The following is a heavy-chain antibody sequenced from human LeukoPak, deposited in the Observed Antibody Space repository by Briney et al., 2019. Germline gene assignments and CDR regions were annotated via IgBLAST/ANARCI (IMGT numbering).Heavy chain of an antibody. V-gene: IGHV1-8*02. J-gene: IGHJ3*02. Sequence: GASVKVSCKASGYTFTSYDINWVRQATGQGLEWMGWMNPNSGNTGYAQKFQGRVTMTRNTSISTAYMELRSLRSEDPAVYYCARGRYYYASRPFAFDIWGQGTMVTVSS. D-gene: IGHD3-22*01. CDR3: ARGRYYYASRPFAFDI. CDR1: GYTFTSYD. CDR2: MNPNSGNT.